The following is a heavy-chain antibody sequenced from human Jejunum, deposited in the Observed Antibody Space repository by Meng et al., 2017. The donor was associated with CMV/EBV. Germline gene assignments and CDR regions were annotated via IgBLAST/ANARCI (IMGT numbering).Heavy chain of an antibody. CDR1: FALSSSGVG. V-gene: IGHV2-5*01. Sequence: FALSSSGVGVGWIRQPPGKALEWLALIYWTDDKRYSPSLKSRLTITKDTSKNQVVLTMTNMDPVDTATYYCARTLGATGKYYFDYWGQGTLVTVSS. CDR3: ARTLGATGKYYFDY. CDR2: IYWTDDK. J-gene: IGHJ4*02. D-gene: IGHD1-26*01.